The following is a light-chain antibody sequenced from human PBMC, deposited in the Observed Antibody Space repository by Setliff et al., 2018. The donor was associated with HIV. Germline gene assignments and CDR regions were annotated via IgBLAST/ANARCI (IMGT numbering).Light chain of an antibody. CDR2: DVT. Sequence: QSALTQPASVSGSPGQSITISCTGSSSDIGNYESVSWYQQLPGEVLKLVIYDVTKRPSGVSNRFSASKSGNTASLTISGLQTDDEAHYYCSSYVGSDSWIFGGGTKVTVL. V-gene: IGLV2-23*02. CDR3: SSYVGSDSWI. J-gene: IGLJ2*01. CDR1: SSDIGNYES.